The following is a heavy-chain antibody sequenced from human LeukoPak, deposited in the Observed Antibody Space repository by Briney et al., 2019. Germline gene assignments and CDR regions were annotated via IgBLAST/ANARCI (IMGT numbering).Heavy chain of an antibody. CDR1: VGSISSGGYY. V-gene: IGHV4-31*03. CDR3: ARAEGMDV. Sequence: SETLSLTCTVSVGSISSGGYYWNWIRQDPGKGLEWIGYSFYGGTSYNPSLKSRVTISVDTSKNQFSLKLSSVTAADTAVYYCARAEGMDVWGQGTTITVSS. CDR2: SFYGGT. J-gene: IGHJ6*02.